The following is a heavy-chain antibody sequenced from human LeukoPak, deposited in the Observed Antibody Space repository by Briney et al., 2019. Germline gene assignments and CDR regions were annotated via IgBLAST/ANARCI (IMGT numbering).Heavy chain of an antibody. CDR3: ARRGSSPNYYYYYMDV. CDR1: GGSISSYY. CDR2: IYTSGST. D-gene: IGHD6-6*01. V-gene: IGHV4-4*07. Sequence: SETLSLTCTVSGGSISSYYWSWIRQPAGKGLEWIGRIYTSGSTNYNPSLKSRVTISVDTSKNQFSLKLSSVTAADTAVYYCARRGSSPNYYYYYMDVWGKGTTVTVSS. J-gene: IGHJ6*03.